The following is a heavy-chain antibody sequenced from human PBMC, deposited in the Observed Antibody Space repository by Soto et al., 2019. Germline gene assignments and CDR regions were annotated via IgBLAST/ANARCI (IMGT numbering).Heavy chain of an antibody. J-gene: IGHJ3*02. CDR1: GFTFSSYA. CDR2: ISYDGSNK. V-gene: IGHV3-30-3*01. CDR3: ASVSIVVVIDNAFDI. Sequence: PRLSCAASGFTFSSYAMHWVRQAPGRGLEWVAVISYDGSNKYYADSVKGRFTISRDNSKNTLYLQMNSLRAEDTAVYYCASVSIVVVIDNAFDIWGQGTMVTVSS. D-gene: IGHD3-22*01.